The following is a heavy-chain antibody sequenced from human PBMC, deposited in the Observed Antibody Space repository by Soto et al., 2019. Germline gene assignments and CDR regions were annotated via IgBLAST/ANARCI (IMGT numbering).Heavy chain of an antibody. CDR2: IWYDGSDK. V-gene: IGHV3-33*01. D-gene: IGHD3-10*01. CDR1: GFTFSIYG. Sequence: QVQLVESGGGVVQPGRSLRLSCAASGFTFSIYGMHWVRQAPGKGLEWVALIWYDGSDKYYADSVKGRFTISRDDSKNTLYLQMNSLRAEDTAVYYCARDAYLGSGSYAYWGQGTLVTVSS. CDR3: ARDAYLGSGSYAY. J-gene: IGHJ4*02.